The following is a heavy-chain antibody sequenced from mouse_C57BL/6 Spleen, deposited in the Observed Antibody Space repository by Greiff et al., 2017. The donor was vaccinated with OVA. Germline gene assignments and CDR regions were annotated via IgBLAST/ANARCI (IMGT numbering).Heavy chain of an antibody. D-gene: IGHD1-1*01. CDR3: ARSPITTVVARWYFDV. CDR2: IYPRSGNT. V-gene: IGHV1-81*01. CDR1: GYTFTSYG. Sequence: VQLVESGAELARPGASVKLSCKASGYTFTSYGISWVKQRTGQGLEWIGEIYPRSGNTYYNEKFKGKATLTADKSSSTAYMELRSLTSEDSAVYFCARSPITTVVARWYFDVWGTGTTVTVSS. J-gene: IGHJ1*03.